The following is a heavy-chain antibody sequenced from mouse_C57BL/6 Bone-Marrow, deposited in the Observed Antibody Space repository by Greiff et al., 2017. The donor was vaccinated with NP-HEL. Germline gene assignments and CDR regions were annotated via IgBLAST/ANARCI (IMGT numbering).Heavy chain of an antibody. J-gene: IGHJ2*01. CDR3: ARPYYRFDY. D-gene: IGHD2-10*01. CDR2: ISPGDGDT. Sequence: QVQLQQSGPELVKPGASVKISCKASGYAFSSSWMNWVKQRPGKGLEWIGRISPGDGDTNYNGKFKGKATLTADKSSSTAYMQLSSLTSEDSAVYFGARPYYRFDYWGQGTTLTVSS. CDR1: GYAFSSSW. V-gene: IGHV1-82*01.